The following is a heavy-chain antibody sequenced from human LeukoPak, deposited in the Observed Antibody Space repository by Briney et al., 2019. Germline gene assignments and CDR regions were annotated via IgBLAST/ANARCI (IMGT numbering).Heavy chain of an antibody. Sequence: SETLSLTCAVSGFSISSGYYWGWIRQPPGKGLEWIGSIYHSGSTYYNPSLESRVTISVDTSKNQFSLKLTSVTAADTAVYYCVRGSYCSGGSCYADLDYWGQGTLVTVSS. CDR2: IYHSGST. CDR1: GFSISSGYY. CDR3: VRGSYCSGGSCYADLDY. J-gene: IGHJ4*02. D-gene: IGHD2-15*01. V-gene: IGHV4-38-2*01.